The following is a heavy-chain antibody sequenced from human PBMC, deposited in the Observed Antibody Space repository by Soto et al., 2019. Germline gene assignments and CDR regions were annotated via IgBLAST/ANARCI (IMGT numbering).Heavy chain of an antibody. CDR2: IYYSGST. Sequence: PSETLSLTCTVSGGSISSSSYYWGLIRQPPGKGLEWIGSIYYSGSTYYNPSLKSRVTISVDTSKNQFSLKLSSVTAADTAVYYCARSYKRITMVRGVMTTYYYYGMDVWGQGTTVTVSS. CDR1: GGSISSSSYY. CDR3: ARSYKRITMVRGVMTTYYYYGMDV. D-gene: IGHD3-10*01. V-gene: IGHV4-39*01. J-gene: IGHJ6*02.